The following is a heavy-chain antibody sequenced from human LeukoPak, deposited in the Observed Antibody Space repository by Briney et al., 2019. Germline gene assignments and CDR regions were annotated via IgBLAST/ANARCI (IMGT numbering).Heavy chain of an antibody. Sequence: GGSLRLSCAASGFSFSSYWMHWVRHAPGKGLVWVSHITTDGSSTTYADPVKGRFTISTDNAKNTLFPQMNSLRAEATAVYYCARDDGSYYVWGQGALVTVSS. V-gene: IGHV3-74*01. CDR1: GFSFSSYW. J-gene: IGHJ4*02. CDR3: ARDDGSYYV. CDR2: ITTDGSST. D-gene: IGHD1-26*01.